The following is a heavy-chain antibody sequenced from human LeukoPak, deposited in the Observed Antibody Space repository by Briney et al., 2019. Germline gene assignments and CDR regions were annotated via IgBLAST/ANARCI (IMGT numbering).Heavy chain of an antibody. CDR1: GGSISSYY. Sequence: SETLSLTCTVSGGSISSYYWSWIRQPAGKGLEWIGYIYYSGSTNYNPSLKSRVTISVDTSKNQFSLKLSSVTAADTAVYYCAGSVLRYFDWFSWGQGTLVTVSS. J-gene: IGHJ4*02. V-gene: IGHV4-59*01. CDR2: IYYSGST. CDR3: AGSVLRYFDWFS. D-gene: IGHD3-9*01.